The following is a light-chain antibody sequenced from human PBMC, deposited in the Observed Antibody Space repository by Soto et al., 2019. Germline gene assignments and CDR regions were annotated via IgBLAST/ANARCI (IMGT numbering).Light chain of an antibody. J-gene: IGLJ1*01. V-gene: IGLV1-51*02. Sequence: QSVLTQPPSVSAAPGQKVTISCSGSRSDIGNDYVSWFQQFPGTTPKLLIYENNKRPSWIPDRFSGSKSGTSATLAITGLQTGDEDDYYCGKCESRVNGDTYLFGTGTKLTVL. CDR1: RSDIGNDY. CDR3: GKCESRVNGDTYL. CDR2: ENN.